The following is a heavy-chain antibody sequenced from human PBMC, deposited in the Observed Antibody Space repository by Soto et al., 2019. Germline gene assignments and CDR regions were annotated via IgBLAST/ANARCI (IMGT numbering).Heavy chain of an antibody. Sequence: EVQLVESGGGLVQPGGSLRLSCVASGFSFSSYEMNWVRQAPGKGLEWVSFISSSGTTIYYADSVKGRFTISRDNAKNSLYLQTNSLRAEDTAVYYCVYRYYFDYCGQGTLVTVSS. CDR2: ISSSGTTI. CDR1: GFSFSSYE. J-gene: IGHJ4*02. V-gene: IGHV3-48*03. CDR3: VYRYYFDY. D-gene: IGHD3-16*02.